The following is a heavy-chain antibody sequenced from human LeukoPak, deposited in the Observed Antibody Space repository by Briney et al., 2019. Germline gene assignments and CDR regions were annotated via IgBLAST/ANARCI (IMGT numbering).Heavy chain of an antibody. CDR1: GFTFSSYG. V-gene: IGHV3-33*01. CDR3: ARESMTAFDY. Sequence: GRSLRLSCAASGFTFSSYGMHWVRQAPGKGLEWVAVIWYDGSNKYYADSVKGRFTISRDNPKNTLYLQMNSLRAEDTAVYYCARESMTAFDYWGQGTLVTVSS. D-gene: IGHD2/OR15-2a*01. CDR2: IWYDGSNK. J-gene: IGHJ4*02.